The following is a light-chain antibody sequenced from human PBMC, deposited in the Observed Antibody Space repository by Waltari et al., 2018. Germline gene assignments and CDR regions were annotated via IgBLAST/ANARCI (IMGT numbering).Light chain of an antibody. CDR3: QQGSSFPYT. V-gene: IGKV1-16*01. J-gene: IGKJ2*01. CDR2: RAS. Sequence: DIQMTQSPSSLSASVGDTVTITCQASQGIGNNLNWYHLKPGNAPKFLISRASSLQDGVPSRFIGGGSGTDFSLTINGLQPEDLATYYCQQGSSFPYTFGQGTKLDI. CDR1: QGIGNN.